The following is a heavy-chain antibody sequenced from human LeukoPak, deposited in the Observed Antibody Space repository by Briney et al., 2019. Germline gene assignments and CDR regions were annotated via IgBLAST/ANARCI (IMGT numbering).Heavy chain of an antibody. V-gene: IGHV4-34*01. CDR2: INHSGST. D-gene: IGHD6-19*01. J-gene: IGHJ4*02. CDR1: GGSFSGYY. Sequence: PLETLSLTCAVYGGSFSGYYWSWIRQPPGKGLEWIGEINHSGSTNYNPSLKSRVTISVDTSKNQFSLKLSSVTAADTAVYYCARREPPRIYIAVAGPGRGGDFDYWGQGTLVTVSS. CDR3: ARREPPRIYIAVAGPGRGGDFDY.